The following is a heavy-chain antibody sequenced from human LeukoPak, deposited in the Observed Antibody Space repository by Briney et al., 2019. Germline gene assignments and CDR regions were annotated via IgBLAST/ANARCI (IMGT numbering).Heavy chain of an antibody. V-gene: IGHV1-46*01. D-gene: IGHD3-9*01. J-gene: IGHJ3*02. CDR2: IDPSSGGS. CDR3: ARPRYTNSQDAFDI. CDR1: GYTFTGHY. Sequence: GASVTVSCKASGYTFTGHYMHWVRQAPGQGLEWMGIIDPSSGGSTSAQKFQVRVTMTRDMSTSTVYMELSSLTSEDTAVYYCARPRYTNSQDAFDIWGQGTMVTVSS.